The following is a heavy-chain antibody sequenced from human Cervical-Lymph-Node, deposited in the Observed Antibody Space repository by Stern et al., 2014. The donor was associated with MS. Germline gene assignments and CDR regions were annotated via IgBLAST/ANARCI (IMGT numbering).Heavy chain of an antibody. CDR1: GGTFNRYA. Sequence: VQLVQSGAEVKKPGSSVKVSCKASGGTFNRYAISWVRQAPGQGLEWMGGIITIFGTANYAQKFQGRVTITADESTSTAYMEVSSLRSEDTAVYYCARGPDHTGGYYYAYWGQGTLVTVSS. CDR3: ARGPDHTGGYYYAY. CDR2: IITIFGTA. V-gene: IGHV1-69*01. D-gene: IGHD3-22*01. J-gene: IGHJ4*02.